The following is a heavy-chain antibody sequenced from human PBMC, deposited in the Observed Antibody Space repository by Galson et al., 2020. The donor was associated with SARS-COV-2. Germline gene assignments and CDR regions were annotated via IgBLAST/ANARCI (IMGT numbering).Heavy chain of an antibody. Sequence: SETLSLTCTVSGCSISSSSYYWGWIRQPPGKGLEWIGTIYYSGSTYYNPSLKSRVTISVDTSKNQFSLKLRSVTAADTAVFFCARLVLASTSWFPATFDYWGQGTLVTVSS. D-gene: IGHD2-2*01. J-gene: IGHJ4*02. CDR2: IYYSGST. V-gene: IGHV4-39*01. CDR1: GCSISSSSYY. CDR3: ARLVLASTSWFPATFDY.